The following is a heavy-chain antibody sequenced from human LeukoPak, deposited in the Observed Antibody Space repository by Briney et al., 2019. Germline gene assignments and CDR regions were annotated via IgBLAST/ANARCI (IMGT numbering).Heavy chain of an antibody. CDR3: ATMATRLNYYYYYMDV. J-gene: IGHJ6*03. Sequence: GASVKVSCKASGYTFTSYGISWVRQAPGQGLEWMGWISAYNGNTNYAQKLQGRVTMTTDTSTSTAYMELRSLRSDDTAVYYCATMATRLNYYYYYMDVWGKGTTVTISS. D-gene: IGHD5-24*01. V-gene: IGHV1-18*01. CDR1: GYTFTSYG. CDR2: ISAYNGNT.